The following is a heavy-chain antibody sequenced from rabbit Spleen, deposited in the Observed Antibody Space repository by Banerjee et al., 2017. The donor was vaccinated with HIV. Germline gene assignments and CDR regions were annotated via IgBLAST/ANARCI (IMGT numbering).Heavy chain of an antibody. CDR3: VREVAAKFSL. V-gene: IGHV1S40*01. CDR1: GLDFSVNYW. J-gene: IGHJ4*01. CDR2: VDVTKSGGT. Sequence: QSLEESGGDLVKPGASLTLTCKASGLDFSVNYWICWVRQAPGKGLEWIACVDVTKSGGTYYASWARVRFTISKTSSTTVTLQMTSLTAADTATYFCVREVAAKFSLWGPGTLVTVS. D-gene: IGHD4-1*01.